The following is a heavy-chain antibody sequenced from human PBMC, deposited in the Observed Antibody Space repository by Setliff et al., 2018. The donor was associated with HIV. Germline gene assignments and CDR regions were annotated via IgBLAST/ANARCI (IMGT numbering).Heavy chain of an antibody. CDR2: IKQDGSEK. Sequence: GGSLRLSCAASGFTFSNYWMTWVRQAPGKGLEWVANIKQDGSEKYYVDSVKGRFTISRDNARNSLYLQMNSLRAEDTAIYYCARCERDYYYYMDVWGRGATVTVSS. CDR3: ARCERDYYYYMDV. J-gene: IGHJ6*03. D-gene: IGHD1-1*01. V-gene: IGHV3-7*03. CDR1: GFTFSNYW.